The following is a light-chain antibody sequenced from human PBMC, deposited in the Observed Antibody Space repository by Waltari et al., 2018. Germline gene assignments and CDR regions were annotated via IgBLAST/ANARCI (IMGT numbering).Light chain of an antibody. CDR3: QVWDSSKDHVV. CDR1: DIGYKR. CDR2: DDS. J-gene: IGLJ2*01. Sequence: SYVLTQSPSVSVAPGKTAKLSCEGNDIGYKRVPGYQQKPGPAPVLVVYDDSDRPPGIPERFSGSNSANTATLTISRVEAGDEADYYCQVWDSSKDHVVFGGGTKLTVL. V-gene: IGLV3-21*03.